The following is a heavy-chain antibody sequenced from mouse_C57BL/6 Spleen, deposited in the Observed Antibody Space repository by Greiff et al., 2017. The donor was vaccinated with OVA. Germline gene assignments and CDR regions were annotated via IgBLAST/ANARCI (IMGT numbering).Heavy chain of an antibody. V-gene: IGHV3-6*01. D-gene: IGHD1-1*01. CDR2: ISYDGSN. J-gene: IGHJ3*01. Sequence: EVKLQESGPGLVKPSQSLSLTCSVTGYSITSGYYWNWIRQFPGNQLEWMGYISYDGSNNYNPSLKNRISITRDTSKNQFFLKLNSVTTEDTATYYCAREDYGSIAYWGQGTLVTVSA. CDR1: GYSITSGYY. CDR3: AREDYGSIAY.